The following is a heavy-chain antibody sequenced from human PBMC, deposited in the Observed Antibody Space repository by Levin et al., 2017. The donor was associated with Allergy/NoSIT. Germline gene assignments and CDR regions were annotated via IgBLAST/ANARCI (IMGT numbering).Heavy chain of an antibody. CDR3: ARGGILTGYSYYFDY. CDR1: GYTFTRYY. Sequence: ASVKVSCKASGYTFTRYYMHWVRQAPGQGLEWMGIINPSGGSTTYAQQFQGRVTMTRDTSTSTVSMELSGLRSEDTAVYYCARGGILTGYSYYFDYWGQGTLVTVSS. D-gene: IGHD3-9*01. J-gene: IGHJ4*02. V-gene: IGHV1-46*01. CDR2: INPSGGST.